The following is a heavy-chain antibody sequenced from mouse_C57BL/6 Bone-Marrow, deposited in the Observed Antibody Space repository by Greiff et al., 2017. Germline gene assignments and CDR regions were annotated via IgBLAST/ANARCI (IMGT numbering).Heavy chain of an antibody. D-gene: IGHD2-12*01. J-gene: IGHJ2*01. Sequence: VHVTQSGPELVKPGASVKMSCTASGYTFTDYNMHWVKQSHGQSLEWIGYINPNNGGTSYNQKFKGKATLTVNKSSSTAYMELRSLTSEDSAIYYCARRRRADYWGQGTTLTVSS. CDR1: GYTFTDYN. CDR2: INPNNGGT. V-gene: IGHV1-22*01. CDR3: ARRRRADY.